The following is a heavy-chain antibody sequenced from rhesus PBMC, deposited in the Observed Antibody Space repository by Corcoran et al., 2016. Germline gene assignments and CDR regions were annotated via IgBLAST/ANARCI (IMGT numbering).Heavy chain of an antibody. CDR3: ARRYHTYGDAFDF. CDR1: GGSISSYY. D-gene: IGHD2-15*01. V-gene: IGHV4S11*01. CDR2: IHGNVFTT. J-gene: IGHJ3*01. Sequence: QVQLQESGPGLVKPLETLSLTCAVSGGSISSYYWSWIRQPPGKGLEYIGYIHGNVFTTNYHPSLRSRVTPSVDTSKRQFSLKLSFGTAADTAGYYCARRYHTYGDAFDFWGQGLRVTVSS.